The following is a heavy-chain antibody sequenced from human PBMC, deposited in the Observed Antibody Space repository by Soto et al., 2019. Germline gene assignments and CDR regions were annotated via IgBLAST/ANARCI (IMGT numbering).Heavy chain of an antibody. CDR2: INPNSGGT. V-gene: IGHV1-2*04. CDR3: AREYMIGSGEPMAV. J-gene: IGHJ6*02. CDR1: GYTFTGYY. Sequence: ASVKVSCKASGYTFTGYYMHWVRQAPGQGLEWMGWINPNSGGTNYAQKFQGWVTMTRDTSISTAYMELSRLRSDDTAVYYCAREYMIGSGEPMAVWGQGTTVTVSS. D-gene: IGHD3-22*01.